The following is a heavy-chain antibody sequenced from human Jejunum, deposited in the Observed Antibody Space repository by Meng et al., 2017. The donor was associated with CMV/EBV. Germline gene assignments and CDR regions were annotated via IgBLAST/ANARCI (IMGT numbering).Heavy chain of an antibody. CDR2: IYYNGNA. D-gene: IGHD3-10*01. Sequence: QVRLKGSGPRLVKPSQTLSLTCTVSGDSISSGDYSWNWIRQSPGKGLEWIGYIYYNGNAYYNPSLQSRISISVDTSKNEFSLNLNSVTAADTALYFCARGGIFRGIDYWGQGTLVTVSS. J-gene: IGHJ4*02. CDR3: ARGGIFRGIDY. V-gene: IGHV4-30-4*08. CDR1: GDSISSGDYS.